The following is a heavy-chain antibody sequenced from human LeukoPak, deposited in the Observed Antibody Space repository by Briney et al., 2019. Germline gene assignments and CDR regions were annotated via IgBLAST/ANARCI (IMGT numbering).Heavy chain of an antibody. CDR2: IYTSGST. CDR3: ARDNNDILTGYRTDYNWFDP. J-gene: IGHJ5*02. V-gene: IGHV4-4*07. CDR1: GGSISSYY. Sequence: PSETLSLTCTVSGGSISSYYWSWIRQPAGKGLEWIGRIYTSGSTNYNPSLKSRVTMSVDTSKNQFSLKLSSVTAADTAVYYCARDNNDILTGYRTDYNWFDPWGQGTLVTVSS. D-gene: IGHD3-9*01.